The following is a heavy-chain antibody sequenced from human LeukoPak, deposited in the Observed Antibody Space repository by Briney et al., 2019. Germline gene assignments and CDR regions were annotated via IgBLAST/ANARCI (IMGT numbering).Heavy chain of an antibody. J-gene: IGHJ5*02. D-gene: IGHD6-19*01. CDR2: IKQDGSEI. CDR3: ARVNGWGWFDP. Sequence: QPGGSLRLSCAASGFTFSSFWMSWVRQAPGKGLEWVANIKQDGSEIYYVDSVKGRFTISRDNAKNSLYLQMNSLRAEDTAMYYCARVNGWGWFDPWGRGTQVTVSS. V-gene: IGHV3-7*01. CDR1: GFTFSSFW.